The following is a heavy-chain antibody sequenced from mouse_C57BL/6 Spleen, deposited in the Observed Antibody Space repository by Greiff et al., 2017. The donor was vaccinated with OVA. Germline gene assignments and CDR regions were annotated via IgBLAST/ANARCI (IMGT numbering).Heavy chain of an antibody. J-gene: IGHJ1*03. CDR3: ARPTVVDPHWYFDV. D-gene: IGHD1-1*01. CDR1: GYTFTDYY. Sequence: VQLQQSGPELVKPGASVKISCKASGYTFTDYYMNWVKQSPGKSLEWIGDINPNNGGTSYNQKFKGKATLPVAKSSSTAYMELRSLTSEDSSVYYCARPTVVDPHWYFDVWGTGTTVTVSS. V-gene: IGHV1-26*01. CDR2: INPNNGGT.